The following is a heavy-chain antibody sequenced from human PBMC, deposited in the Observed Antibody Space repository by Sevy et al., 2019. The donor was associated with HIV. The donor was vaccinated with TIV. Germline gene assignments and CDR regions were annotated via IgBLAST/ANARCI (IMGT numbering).Heavy chain of an antibody. D-gene: IGHD6-13*01. CDR1: GFTLSSYA. J-gene: IGHJ4*02. Sequence: GGSLRLSCAASGFTLSSYAMSWVRQAPGKGLEWVSAISGSGCSTYYADSVKGRFTISRDNAKNTLYLQMNSMTAEDTGVYSCAKGNQQLAHYFDYWGQGSLVTVSS. CDR3: AKGNQQLAHYFDY. CDR2: ISGSGCST. V-gene: IGHV3-23*01.